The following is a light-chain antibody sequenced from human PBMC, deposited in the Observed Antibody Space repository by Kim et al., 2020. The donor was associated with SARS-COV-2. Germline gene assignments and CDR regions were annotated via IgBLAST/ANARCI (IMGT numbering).Light chain of an antibody. CDR2: DNN. CDR1: STNIGINV. V-gene: IGLV1-44*01. J-gene: IGLJ2*01. Sequence: GQKLASSCSGSSTNIGINVVNWYQQLPGTAPKRLMFDNNQRPSGVPDRFSGSKSSTSASLAISGLQSEDEADYYCATWDDSLHGVVFGGGTQLTVL. CDR3: ATWDDSLHGVV.